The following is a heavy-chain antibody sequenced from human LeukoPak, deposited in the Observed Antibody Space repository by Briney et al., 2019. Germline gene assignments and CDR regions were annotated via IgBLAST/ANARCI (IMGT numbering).Heavy chain of an antibody. J-gene: IGHJ4*02. CDR2: ISAYNGNT. V-gene: IGHV1-18*01. CDR3: ARNDQRVYLQGQIYY. D-gene: IGHD1-1*01. Sequence: ASVKVSCKASGYTFTSYGISWVRQAPGQGLEWMGWISAYNGNTNYAQKLQGRVTMTTDTSTSTAYMELMSLRSDDTDVYYCARNDQRVYLQGQIYYWGQGTLVTVSS. CDR1: GYTFTSYG.